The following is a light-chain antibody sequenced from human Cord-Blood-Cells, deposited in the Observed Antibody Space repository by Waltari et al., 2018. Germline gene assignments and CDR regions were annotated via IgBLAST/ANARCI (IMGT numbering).Light chain of an antibody. CDR3: SSYTSSSTLV. Sequence: QSALTPPASVSGSPGPSIPIPCTGTSSDVGGYNYVSWYQQHPGKAPKLMIYDVSNRPSGVSNRFSGSKSGNTASLTISGLQAEDEADYYCSSYTSSSTLVFGGGTKLTVL. CDR2: DVS. CDR1: SSDVGGYNY. V-gene: IGLV2-14*01. J-gene: IGLJ2*01.